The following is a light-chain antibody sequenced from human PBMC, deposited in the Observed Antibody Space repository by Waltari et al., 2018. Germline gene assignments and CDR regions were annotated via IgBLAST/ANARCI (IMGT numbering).Light chain of an antibody. CDR3: QTWATGIRV. CDR1: SGHSRHP. CDR2: LNSDGSH. V-gene: IGLV4-69*01. Sequence: QLVLTQSPSASASLGASVTLPSTLTSGHSRHPIAYHQQQPEKGPRYFMRLNSDGSHSKGDGIPDRFSGSSSGAERYLTISSRQSEDEADYYCQTWATGIRVFGGGTKLTVL. J-gene: IGLJ2*01.